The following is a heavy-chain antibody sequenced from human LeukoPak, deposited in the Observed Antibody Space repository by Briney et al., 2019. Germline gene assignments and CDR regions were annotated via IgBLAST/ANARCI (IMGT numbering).Heavy chain of an antibody. J-gene: IGHJ5*02. Sequence: ASVKVSCKASVYTFTSYAMHWVRQAPGQRLEWMGWINAGNGSTKYSQKFQGRVTITRDTSASTAYMELSSLRSEDTAVYYCARGLLTASQAWGQGTLVTVSS. V-gene: IGHV1-3*01. CDR1: VYTFTSYA. CDR3: ARGLLTASQA. D-gene: IGHD2-21*02. CDR2: INAGNGST.